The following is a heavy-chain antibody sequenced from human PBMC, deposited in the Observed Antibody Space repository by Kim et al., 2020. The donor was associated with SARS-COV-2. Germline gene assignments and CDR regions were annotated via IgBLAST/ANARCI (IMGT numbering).Heavy chain of an antibody. V-gene: IGHV5-10-1*01. Sequence: GESLKISCKGSGYTFTTFWITWVRQMPGRGLEWMGRIDPSDSYTTYNPSFEGHVTISADKSISTAYLQWSSLKASDTAIYYCARRNEWRWSPRQRIKTTVDYYGMDVWGQGTTVTVSS. CDR3: ARRNEWRWSPRQRIKTTVDYYGMDV. CDR2: IDPSDSYT. J-gene: IGHJ6*02. CDR1: GYTFTTFW. D-gene: IGHD2-15*01.